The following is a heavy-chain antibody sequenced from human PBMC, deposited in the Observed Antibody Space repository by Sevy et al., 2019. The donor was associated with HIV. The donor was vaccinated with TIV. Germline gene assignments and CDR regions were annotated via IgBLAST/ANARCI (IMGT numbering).Heavy chain of an antibody. D-gene: IGHD5-12*01. CDR2: ISYDGSNK. CDR3: VSTPPRDGYNFALDY. CDR1: GFTFSSYA. Sequence: GGSLRLSCAASGFTFSSYAMHWVRQAPGKGLEWVAVISYDGSNKYYADSVKGRFTISRDNSKNTLYLQMNSLRAEDTAVYYCVSTPPRDGYNFALDYWGQGTLVTVSS. J-gene: IGHJ4*02. V-gene: IGHV3-30-3*01.